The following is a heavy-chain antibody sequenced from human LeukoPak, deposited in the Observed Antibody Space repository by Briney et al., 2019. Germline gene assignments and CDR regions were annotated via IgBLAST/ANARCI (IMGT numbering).Heavy chain of an antibody. V-gene: IGHV7-4-1*02. CDR3: ARDPYPDTAMVPFDP. CDR1: GYTFTSYA. CDR2: INTNTGNP. J-gene: IGHJ5*02. Sequence: GASVKVSCKASGYTFTSYAMNWVRQAPGQGLEWMGWINTNTGNPTYAQGFTGRFVFSLDTSVSTAYLQISSLKAEDTAVYYCARDPYPDTAMVPFDPWGQGTLVTVSS. D-gene: IGHD5-18*01.